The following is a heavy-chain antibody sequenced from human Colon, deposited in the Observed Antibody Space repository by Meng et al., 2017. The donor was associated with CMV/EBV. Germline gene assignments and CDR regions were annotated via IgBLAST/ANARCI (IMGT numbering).Heavy chain of an antibody. D-gene: IGHD5/OR15-5a*01. CDR3: ARDYTQFLRVAHAPFDV. J-gene: IGHJ6*02. CDR2: ISVFNGNT. V-gene: IGHV1-18*01. Sequence: ASVKVSCKASGYTFSSYGISWVRQAPGQGLEWMGWISVFNGNTNYAQKFQDRVTMTTDTSTSTVYMDLRSLRSDDTTVYYCARDYTQFLRVAHAPFDVWGQGTTVTVSS. CDR1: GYTFSSYG.